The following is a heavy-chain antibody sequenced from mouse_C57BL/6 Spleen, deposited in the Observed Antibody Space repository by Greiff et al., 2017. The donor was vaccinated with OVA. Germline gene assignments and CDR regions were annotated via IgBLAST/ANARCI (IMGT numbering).Heavy chain of an antibody. CDR3: ARGYGSSPYYFDY. CDR2: IDPSDSYT. Sequence: QVQLKQPGAELVKPGASVKLSCKASGYTFTSYWMPWVKQRPGQGLEWIGEIDPSDSYTNYNQKFKGKATLTVDTSSSTAYMQLSSLTSEDSAVYYCARGYGSSPYYFDYWGQGTTLTVSS. V-gene: IGHV1-50*01. D-gene: IGHD1-1*01. J-gene: IGHJ2*01. CDR1: GYTFTSYW.